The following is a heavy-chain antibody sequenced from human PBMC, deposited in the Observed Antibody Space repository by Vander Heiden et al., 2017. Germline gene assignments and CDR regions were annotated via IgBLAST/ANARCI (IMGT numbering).Heavy chain of an antibody. CDR1: GFTLSNYG. V-gene: IGHV3-33*01. D-gene: IGHD3-10*01. CDR3: ARDGRVRGIIIRPYYYYGMDV. Sequence: VQLVESGGGVVQPGRSLRLSCAASGFTLSNYGITWLRPATGKGLEGVAVTWYDGRRKYFADPVQDRFSISRDNSKVFLQMNSLRAEDTAVYYCARDGRVRGIIIRPYYYYGMDVWGQGTAVTVSS. CDR2: TWYDGRRK. J-gene: IGHJ6*02.